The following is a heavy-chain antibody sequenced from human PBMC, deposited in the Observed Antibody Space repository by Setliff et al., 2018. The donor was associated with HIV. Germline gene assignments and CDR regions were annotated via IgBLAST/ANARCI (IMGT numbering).Heavy chain of an antibody. J-gene: IGHJ4*02. CDR1: GGSFSGNY. V-gene: IGHV4-59*12. CDR3: ARARSLITVRRSFDY. CDR2: IYYSGST. D-gene: IGHD6-6*01. Sequence: PSETLSLTCAIYGGSFSGNYWSWIRQPPGKGLEWIGYIYYSGSTDYNPSLKSRVTISVHTSKNQFSLKLNSVTAADTAVYYCARARSLITVRRSFDYWGQGTLVTVSS.